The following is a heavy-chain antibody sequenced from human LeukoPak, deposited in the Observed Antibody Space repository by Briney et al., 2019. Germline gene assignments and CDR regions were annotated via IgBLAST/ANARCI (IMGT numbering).Heavy chain of an antibody. V-gene: IGHV3-30*02. Sequence: TGGSLRLSCAASGFTFSSYGMHWVRQAPGKGLEWVAFIRYDGSNKYYADSVKGRFTTSRDNSKNTLYLQMNSLRAEDTAVYYCAKREDSSGWYSIDYWGQGTLVTVSS. CDR2: IRYDGSNK. D-gene: IGHD6-19*01. CDR1: GFTFSSYG. CDR3: AKREDSSGWYSIDY. J-gene: IGHJ4*02.